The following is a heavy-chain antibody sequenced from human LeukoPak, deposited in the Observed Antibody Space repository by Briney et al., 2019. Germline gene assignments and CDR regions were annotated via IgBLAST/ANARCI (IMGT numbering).Heavy chain of an antibody. CDR1: GFTFDDYA. D-gene: IGHD5-12*01. V-gene: IGHV3-9*01. CDR3: AVCGYSGDHFDY. Sequence: GGSLRLSCAASGFTFDDYAMHWVRQAPGKGLEWVSGISWNSGSIGYADSVKGRFTISRDNAKNSLYLQMNSLRAEDTAVYYCAVCGYSGDHFDYWGQGTLVTVSS. CDR2: ISWNSGSI. J-gene: IGHJ4*02.